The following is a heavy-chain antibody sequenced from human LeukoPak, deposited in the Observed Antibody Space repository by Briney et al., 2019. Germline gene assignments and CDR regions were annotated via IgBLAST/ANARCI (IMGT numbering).Heavy chain of an antibody. CDR2: ISGSGGST. CDR3: AKDRSGDSYIDQLNFDY. CDR1: GFTFTSYA. Sequence: GGPLRLSCAPSGFTFTSYAMSWVGQAPGKGLEGVSAISGSGGSTYYADSVEGRFTISRDNSKNTLYLQMNSLRAEDTAIYYCAKDRSGDSYIDQLNFDYWGQGTLVTVSS. J-gene: IGHJ4*02. D-gene: IGHD2-21*01. V-gene: IGHV3-23*01.